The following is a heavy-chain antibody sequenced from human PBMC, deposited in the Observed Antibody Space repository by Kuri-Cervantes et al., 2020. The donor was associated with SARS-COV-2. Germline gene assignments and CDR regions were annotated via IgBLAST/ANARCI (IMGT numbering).Heavy chain of an antibody. J-gene: IGHJ5*02. D-gene: IGHD6-6*01. CDR2: ISSSSSYI. CDR1: GFTFSSYS. CDR3: AKEVEQLVPWFDP. V-gene: IGHV3-21*01. Sequence: GESLKISCSASGFTFSSYSINWVRQAPGKGLEWVSSISSSSSYIYYADSVKGRFTISRDNSKNTLYLQMNSLRAEDTAVYYCAKEVEQLVPWFDPWGQGTLVTVSS.